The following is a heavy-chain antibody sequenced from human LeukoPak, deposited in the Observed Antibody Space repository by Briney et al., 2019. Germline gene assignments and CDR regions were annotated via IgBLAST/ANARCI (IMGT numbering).Heavy chain of an antibody. D-gene: IGHD3-22*01. V-gene: IGHV1-69*06. Sequence: SVKVSCKASGGTFSSYAISWVRQAPGQGLEWMGGIIPIFGTANYAQKFQGRVTITADKSTSTAYMELSSLRSEDTAVYYCARGRMDSSGPFIFQHWGQGTLVTVSS. CDR1: GGTFSSYA. CDR3: ARGRMDSSGPFIFQH. CDR2: IIPIFGTA. J-gene: IGHJ1*01.